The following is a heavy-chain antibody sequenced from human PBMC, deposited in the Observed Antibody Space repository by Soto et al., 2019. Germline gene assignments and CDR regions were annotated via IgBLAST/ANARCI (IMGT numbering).Heavy chain of an antibody. CDR2: ISRGSGII. D-gene: IGHD6-13*01. J-gene: IGHJ4*02. V-gene: IGHV3-48*02. CDR1: GFTFITYP. CDR3: ARVGALGRRSCFDY. Sequence: GGSLRLSCAASGFTFITYPMNWVLQAPWKGLEWVSYISRGSGIIYYGDSVKGRFTISRENANNSLYLQMNSLRDEDTAVYYCARVGALGRRSCFDYWGQGNLVTVYS.